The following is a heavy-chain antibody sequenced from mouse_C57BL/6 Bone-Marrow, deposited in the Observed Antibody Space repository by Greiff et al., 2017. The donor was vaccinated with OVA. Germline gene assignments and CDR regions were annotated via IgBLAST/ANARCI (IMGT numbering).Heavy chain of an antibody. CDR3: TRWGPHYYGSSYPFAY. J-gene: IGHJ3*01. V-gene: IGHV1-15*01. Sequence: SGAELVRPGASVTLSCKASGYTFTDYEMHWVKQTPVHGLEWIGAIDPETGGTAYNQKFKGKAILTADKSSSTAYMELRSLTSEDSAVYYCTRWGPHYYGSSYPFAYWGQGTLVTVSA. CDR2: IDPETGGT. CDR1: GYTFTDYE. D-gene: IGHD1-1*01.